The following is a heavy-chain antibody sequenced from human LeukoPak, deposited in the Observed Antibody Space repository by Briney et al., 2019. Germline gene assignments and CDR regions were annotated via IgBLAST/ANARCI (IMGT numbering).Heavy chain of an antibody. CDR2: ISYDGSNK. CDR1: GFTFSSYA. D-gene: IGHD6-19*01. J-gene: IGHJ4*02. CDR3: ARVGYSSGWYFDY. Sequence: GGSLRLSCAASGFTFSSYAMHWVRQAPGKGLEWVAVISYDGSNKYYADSVKGRFTISRDNSKNTLYLQMNSLRAEDTAVYYCARVGYSSGWYFDYWGQGTLVTVSS. V-gene: IGHV3-30-3*01.